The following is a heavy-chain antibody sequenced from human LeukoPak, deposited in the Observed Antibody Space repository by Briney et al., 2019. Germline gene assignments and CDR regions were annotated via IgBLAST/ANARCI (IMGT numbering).Heavy chain of an antibody. Sequence: PGGSLRLSCAASGFTFSSYRMNWVRQAPGKGLEWVSSISRSSSYIYYADSAKGRFTISRDNAKNSLYLQMNSLRAEDTAVYYCARSPSTVTTSWFDPWGQGTLVTVSS. D-gene: IGHD4-11*01. J-gene: IGHJ5*02. CDR3: ARSPSTVTTSWFDP. CDR1: GFTFSSYR. CDR2: ISRSSSYI. V-gene: IGHV3-21*01.